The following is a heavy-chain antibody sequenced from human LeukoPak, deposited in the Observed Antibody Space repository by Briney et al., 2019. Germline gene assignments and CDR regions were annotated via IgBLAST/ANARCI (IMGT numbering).Heavy chain of an antibody. D-gene: IGHD6-6*01. Sequence: GGSLSLSCAASGFTFSSYWMSWVRQAPGKGLEWVAFIRYDGSRKYYADSVKGRFTISRDNSKNTVYLQMNSLRAEDTAVYYCARDPSSSSSVGGYLDYWGQGTLVTVSS. CDR2: IRYDGSRK. CDR3: ARDPSSSSSVGGYLDY. CDR1: GFTFSSYW. J-gene: IGHJ4*02. V-gene: IGHV3-30*02.